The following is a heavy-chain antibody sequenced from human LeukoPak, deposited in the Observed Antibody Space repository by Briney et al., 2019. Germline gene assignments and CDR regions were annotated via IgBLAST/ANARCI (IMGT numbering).Heavy chain of an antibody. CDR1: GFTFSSYA. D-gene: IGHD3-16*02. V-gene: IGHV3-23*01. CDR2: ISGSGGST. J-gene: IGHJ4*02. CDR3: AKGLRRSPFDY. Sequence: GGSLRLSCAASGFTFSSYAMTWVRQAPGKGLEWVSAISGSGGSTYYADSVKGRFTLSRDNSKNTLSLQMNSLRAEDTAVYYCAKGLRRSPFDYWGQGTLVTVSS.